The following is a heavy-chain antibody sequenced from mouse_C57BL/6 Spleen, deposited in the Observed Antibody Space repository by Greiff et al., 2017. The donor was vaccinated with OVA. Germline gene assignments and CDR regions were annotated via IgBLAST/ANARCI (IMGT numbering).Heavy chain of an antibody. V-gene: IGHV1-15*01. CDR3: TVYSNYSWFAY. D-gene: IGHD2-5*01. Sequence: QVQLQQSGAELVRPGASVTLSCKASGYTFTDYEMHWVKQTPVHGLEWIGAIDPETGGTAYNQKFKGKAILTADKSSSTAYMELRSLPSEDSAVYYCTVYSNYSWFAYWGQGTLVTVSA. J-gene: IGHJ3*01. CDR1: GYTFTDYE. CDR2: IDPETGGT.